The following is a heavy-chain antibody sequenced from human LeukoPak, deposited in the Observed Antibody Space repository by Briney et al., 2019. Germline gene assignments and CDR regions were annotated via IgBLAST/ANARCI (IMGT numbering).Heavy chain of an antibody. V-gene: IGHV3-11*04. D-gene: IGHD6-19*01. CDR3: ARDARGEWLVHAFDT. Sequence: GGSLRLSCAASGFTFSDYYMSWIRQAPGKGLEWVSYISSSGSTIYYADSVKGRFTISRDNAKNSLYLQMNSLRAEDTAVYYCARDARGEWLVHAFDTWGRGTMVTVSS. CDR2: ISSSGSTI. CDR1: GFTFSDYY. J-gene: IGHJ3*02.